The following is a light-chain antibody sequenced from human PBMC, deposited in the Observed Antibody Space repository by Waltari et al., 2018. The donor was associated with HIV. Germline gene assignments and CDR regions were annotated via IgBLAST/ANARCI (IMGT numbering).Light chain of an antibody. CDR3: ESYTSTSVWV. CDR2: DVT. Sequence: QSALTQPASVSGSPGQSIPISCTGSRSDVGGYNFVSWYQQHPGKAPRFLIYDVTTRPSGVSDRFSGSRSGDTASLTISGLQPEDEADYYCESYTSTSVWVFGGGTRLTVL. V-gene: IGLV2-14*03. J-gene: IGLJ3*02. CDR1: RSDVGGYNF.